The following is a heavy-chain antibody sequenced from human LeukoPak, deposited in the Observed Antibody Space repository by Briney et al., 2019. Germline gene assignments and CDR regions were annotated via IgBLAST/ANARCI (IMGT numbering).Heavy chain of an antibody. CDR1: GGSISTYY. CDR3: ARTHSDWYFDL. V-gene: IGHV4-59*01. Sequence: SETLSLTCTVSGGSISTYYWSWIRQPPGKGLEWIGYTYYSGSTNYNPSPKSRVTISVDTSKNQFSLKLSSVTAADTAVYYCARTHSDWYFDLWGRGTLVTVSS. J-gene: IGHJ2*01. CDR2: TYYSGST.